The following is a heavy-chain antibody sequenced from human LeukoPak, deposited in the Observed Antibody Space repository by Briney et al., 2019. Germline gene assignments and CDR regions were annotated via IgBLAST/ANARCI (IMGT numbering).Heavy chain of an antibody. J-gene: IGHJ3*02. Sequence: GGSLTLSCAASGFTFSSYAMSWVRQAPGKGLEWIWDISGSGGSTYYAHFVKGRFTIPRDNSKNTLYLQMNSLRAEDTAVYYCAKFLRRLPGAFDIWGQGTMVSVSS. CDR1: GFTFSSYA. D-gene: IGHD3-3*01. CDR2: ISGSGGST. CDR3: AKFLRRLPGAFDI. V-gene: IGHV3-23*01.